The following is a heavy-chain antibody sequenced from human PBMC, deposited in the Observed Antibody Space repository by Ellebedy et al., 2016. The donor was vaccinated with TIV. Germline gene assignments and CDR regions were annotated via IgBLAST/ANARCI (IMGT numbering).Heavy chain of an antibody. CDR1: GGSVSSTRYY. V-gene: IGHV4-39*07. J-gene: IGHJ5*02. CDR2: VYYSGSP. CDR3: AREPALPRGRFDT. Sequence: MPSETLSLTCSVSGGSVSSTRYYWAWIRQPPGKGLEYIGSVYYSGSPYYNPSLKSRVTVSVDTSKNQFSLTLSSVTAADTAVYYCAREPALPRGRFDTWGQGTLVTVSS.